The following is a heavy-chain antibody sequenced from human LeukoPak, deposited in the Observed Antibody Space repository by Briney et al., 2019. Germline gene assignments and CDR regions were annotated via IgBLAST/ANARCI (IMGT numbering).Heavy chain of an antibody. CDR1: GFTFSSYS. V-gene: IGHV3-21*01. CDR3: ARSASYSAAPGTPEKLLDI. CDR2: ISRSSSYI. Sequence: PGGSLRLSCAASGFTFSSYSMNWVRQAPGKGLEWVSSISRSSSYIYYADSVKGRFTISRDNAKNSLYLQMNSLRAEDTAVYYCARSASYSAAPGTPEKLLDIWGQGTMVTVSS. D-gene: IGHD6-13*01. J-gene: IGHJ3*02.